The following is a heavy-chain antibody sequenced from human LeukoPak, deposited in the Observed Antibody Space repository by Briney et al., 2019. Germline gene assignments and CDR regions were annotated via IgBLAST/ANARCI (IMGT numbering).Heavy chain of an antibody. CDR3: ARAGRGYCSSTSCYDAFDI. J-gene: IGHJ3*02. D-gene: IGHD2-2*01. CDR1: GATFSSYA. Sequence: GPSVKVSCKASGATFSSYAISWGRQAPGHGLGGLGGMIPFFGKENYAQNFQGRVKSPADESTSTAYMELCSMRSEDTAVYYCARAGRGYCSSTSCYDAFDIWGQGTMATVSS. CDR2: MIPFFGKE. V-gene: IGHV1-69*13.